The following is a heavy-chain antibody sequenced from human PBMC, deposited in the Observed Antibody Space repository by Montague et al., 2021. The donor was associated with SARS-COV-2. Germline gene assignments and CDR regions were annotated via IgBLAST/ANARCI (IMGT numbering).Heavy chain of an antibody. J-gene: IGHJ4*02. CDR1: GGPISGSSDY. D-gene: IGHD5-18*01. V-gene: IGHV4-39*01. Sequence: SETLSLTCTVTGGPISGSSDYWGWIRQSPGKGLEWIAGVDYSGNTYYSPSLKSRLTISVDTSKNQCSLKLNSVTAADTALYYCARREYSYGWGDWGQGTLVTVSS. CDR3: ARREYSYGWGD. CDR2: VDYSGNT.